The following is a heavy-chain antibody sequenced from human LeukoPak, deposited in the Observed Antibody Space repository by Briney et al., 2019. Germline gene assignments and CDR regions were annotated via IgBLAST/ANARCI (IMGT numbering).Heavy chain of an antibody. J-gene: IGHJ4*02. CDR1: GFTFSDYY. CDR2: ISSSGTTI. V-gene: IGHV3-11*01. D-gene: IGHD5-18*01. CDR3: ARASRYGTFDY. Sequence: GSLRLSCAASGFTFSDYYMSWIRQAPGKGLEWVSCISSSGTTIYYADSVKGRFTISRDNAKNSLYLQMNSLRAEDTAVYYCARASRYGTFDYWGQGTLVTVSS.